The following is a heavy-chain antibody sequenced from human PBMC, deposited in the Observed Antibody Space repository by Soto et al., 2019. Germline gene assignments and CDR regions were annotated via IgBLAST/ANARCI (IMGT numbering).Heavy chain of an antibody. V-gene: IGHV1-18*01. J-gene: IGHJ6*02. CDR3: ARVHGVYASYYYYGMDV. CDR2: TSAYNGNT. D-gene: IGHD2-8*01. Sequence: QVQLVQSGAEVKKPGASVKVSCKASVSTFTSYGISWVRQAPGQGLEWMGWTSAYNGNTNYAQKLQGRVTMTTDTSTSTAYMELRSLRSDDTAVYYCARVHGVYASYYYYGMDVWGQGTTVTVSS. CDR1: VSTFTSYG.